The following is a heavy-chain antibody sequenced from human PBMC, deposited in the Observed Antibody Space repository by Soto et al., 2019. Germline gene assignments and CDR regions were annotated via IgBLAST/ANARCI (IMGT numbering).Heavy chain of an antibody. D-gene: IGHD3-16*02. CDR2: IKSKTDGGTT. CDR3: TTAPYDYVWGSYRYDY. J-gene: IGHJ4*02. Sequence: PGGSLRLSCTGSGFTFGDYAMSWVRRAPGKGLEWVGRIKSKTDGGTTDYAAPVKGRFTISRDDSKNTLYLQMNSLKTEDTAVYYCTTAPYDYVWGSYRYDYWGQGTLVTVSS. V-gene: IGHV3-15*01. CDR1: GFTFGDYA.